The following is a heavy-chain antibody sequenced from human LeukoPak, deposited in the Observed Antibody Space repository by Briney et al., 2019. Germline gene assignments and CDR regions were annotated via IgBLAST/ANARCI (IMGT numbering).Heavy chain of an antibody. Sequence: GSSVNVSCKASGYTFTNYGISGVGQAPGEGLEWMGWICAYNGKSNNVQKLQGRVTMTTDTSTSTAYRELRSLRSDDTPVYYCARVVVGVSYYFDYWGQGTLVTVS. D-gene: IGHD1-26*01. CDR1: GYTFTNYG. V-gene: IGHV1-18*01. CDR2: ICAYNGKS. CDR3: ARVVVGVSYYFDY. J-gene: IGHJ4*02.